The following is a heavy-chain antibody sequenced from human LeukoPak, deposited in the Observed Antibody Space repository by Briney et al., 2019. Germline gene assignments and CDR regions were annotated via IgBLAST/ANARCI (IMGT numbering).Heavy chain of an antibody. CDR1: GFPFSSYW. J-gene: IGHJ3*02. Sequence: GGSLRLSCAASGFPFSSYWMHWVRQAPGKGLVWVSRINSDGSSTSYADSVKGRFTISRDNAKNTLYLQMNSLRAEDTAVYYCARDPYCSSTSCYTVGAFDIWGQGTMVTVSS. CDR2: INSDGSST. CDR3: ARDPYCSSTSCYTVGAFDI. D-gene: IGHD2-2*02. V-gene: IGHV3-74*01.